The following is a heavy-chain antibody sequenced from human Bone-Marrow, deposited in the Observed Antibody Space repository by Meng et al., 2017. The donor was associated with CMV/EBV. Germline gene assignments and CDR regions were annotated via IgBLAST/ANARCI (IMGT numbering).Heavy chain of an antibody. CDR2: IYSGGST. V-gene: IGHV3-53*01. D-gene: IGHD7-27*01. CDR1: GFTLTSYL. Sequence: GGSLRLSCVASGFTLTSYLMSWVRQAPGKGLEWVSVIYSGGSTYYADSVKGRFTISRDNSKNTLYLQMNSLRAEDTAVYYCAKRTGGYFDYWGQGTLVTVSS. CDR3: AKRTGGYFDY. J-gene: IGHJ4*02.